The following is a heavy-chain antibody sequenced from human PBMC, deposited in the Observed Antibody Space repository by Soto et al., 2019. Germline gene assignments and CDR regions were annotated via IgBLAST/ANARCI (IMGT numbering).Heavy chain of an antibody. J-gene: IGHJ6*02. CDR2: IHHSGST. V-gene: IGHV4-4*02. CDR1: GGSISSSAW. Sequence: PSETLSLTCAVSGGSISSSAWWSWVRQPPGKGLEWIGEIHHSGSTNYDPSLKSRITISVDTSKNQFSLKLSSVTAADTAVYYCARETYYDFWSGYPSAYYYGMDVWGQGTTVTVSS. D-gene: IGHD3-3*01. CDR3: ARETYYDFWSGYPSAYYYGMDV.